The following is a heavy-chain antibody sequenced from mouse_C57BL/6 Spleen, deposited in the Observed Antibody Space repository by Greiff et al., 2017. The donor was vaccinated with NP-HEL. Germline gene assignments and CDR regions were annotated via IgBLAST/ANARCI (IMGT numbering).Heavy chain of an antibody. CDR3: TRDQGDYYGTPFDY. Sequence: EVKVVESGEGLVKPGGSLKLSCAASGFTFSSYAMSWVRQTPEKRLEWVAYISSGGDYIYYADTVKGRFTISRDNARNTLYLQMSSLKSEDTAMYYCTRDQGDYYGTPFDYWGQGTTLTVSS. J-gene: IGHJ2*01. CDR2: ISSGGDYI. CDR1: GFTFSSYA. V-gene: IGHV5-9-1*02. D-gene: IGHD1-1*01.